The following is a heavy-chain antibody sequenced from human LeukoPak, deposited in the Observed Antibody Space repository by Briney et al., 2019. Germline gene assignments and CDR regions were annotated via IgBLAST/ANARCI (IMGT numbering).Heavy chain of an antibody. CDR3: ARVNYESSAYYSLDY. Sequence: PSETLSLTCTVSGGSISSGDYYWSWIRQPPGKGLEWIGYIYYSGSTYFNPSLKSRLTISVHTSKNQFSLKLSSVTAADTAVYYCARVNYESSAYYSLDYWGQGTLVTVSS. CDR1: GGSISSGDYY. V-gene: IGHV4-30-4*01. J-gene: IGHJ4*02. CDR2: IYYSGST. D-gene: IGHD3-22*01.